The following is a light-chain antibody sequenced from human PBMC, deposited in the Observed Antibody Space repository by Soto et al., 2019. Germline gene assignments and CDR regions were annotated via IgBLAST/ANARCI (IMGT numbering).Light chain of an antibody. CDR3: AAWDDSLSGRS. CDR1: SSDVGNYVL. CDR2: RNN. Sequence: QSALTQPASVSGSPGQSITISCTGTSSDVGNYVLVSWYQQHPGKAPKLLIYRNNQRPSGVPDRFSGSKSGTSASLAISGLRSEDEAGYYCAAWDDSLSGRSFGTGTKLTVL. J-gene: IGLJ1*01. V-gene: IGLV1-47*01.